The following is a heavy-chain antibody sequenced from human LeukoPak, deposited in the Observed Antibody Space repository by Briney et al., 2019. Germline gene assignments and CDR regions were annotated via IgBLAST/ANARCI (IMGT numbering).Heavy chain of an antibody. CDR1: GFTVNSNY. Sequence: RGSLRLSCAASGFTVNSNYMNWVRQAPGKGLEWVSVIYTGGSIYYADSVKGRFTVSRDNYKNAFYLQMNSLRAEDTAVYYCARGDYFDSWGQGTLVTVSS. CDR2: IYTGGSI. V-gene: IGHV3-66*01. CDR3: ARGDYFDS. J-gene: IGHJ4*02.